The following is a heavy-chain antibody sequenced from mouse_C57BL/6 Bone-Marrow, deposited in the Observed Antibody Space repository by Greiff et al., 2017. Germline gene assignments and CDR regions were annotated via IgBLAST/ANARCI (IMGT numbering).Heavy chain of an antibody. CDR2: ISYDGST. Sequence: EVQLQESGPGLVKPSQSLSLTCSVTGYSITSGYYWNWIRQFPGNNLEWIGYISYDGSTKYNPSLKNRTSITRDTSEKQLCLKLNSVTTENTATYYCARDNYGFYAMDYWGQGTSVTVSS. CDR3: ARDNYGFYAMDY. CDR1: GYSITSGYY. V-gene: IGHV3-6*01. D-gene: IGHD1-1*01. J-gene: IGHJ4*01.